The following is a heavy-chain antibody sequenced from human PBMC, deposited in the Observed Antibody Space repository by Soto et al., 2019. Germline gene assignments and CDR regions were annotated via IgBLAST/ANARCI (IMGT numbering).Heavy chain of an antibody. D-gene: IGHD2-2*01. Sequence: GGSLRLSCVAPGYNIRSYWMSWVRQAPGKGLEWVSYISSSSSTIYYADSVKGRFTISRDNAKNSLYLQMNSLRDEDTAVYYCARGGYCSSTSCYYYYGMDVWGQGTTVTVSS. V-gene: IGHV3-48*02. CDR1: GYNIRSYW. CDR2: ISSSSSTI. CDR3: ARGGYCSSTSCYYYYGMDV. J-gene: IGHJ6*02.